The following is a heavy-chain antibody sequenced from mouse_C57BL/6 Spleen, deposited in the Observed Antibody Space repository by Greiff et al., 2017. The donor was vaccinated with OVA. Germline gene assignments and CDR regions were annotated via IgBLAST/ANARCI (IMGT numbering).Heavy chain of an antibody. J-gene: IGHJ1*03. Sequence: EVQGVESGGGLVKPGGSLKLSCAASGFTFSSYAMSWVRQTPEKRLEWVATISDGGSYTYYPDNVKGRFTISRDNAKNTLYLQMSHLKSEDTAMYYCASTETRYWDIDVWGTGTTVTVSS. CDR1: GFTFSSYA. D-gene: IGHD2-13*01. CDR3: ASTETRYWDIDV. CDR2: ISDGGSYT. V-gene: IGHV5-4*01.